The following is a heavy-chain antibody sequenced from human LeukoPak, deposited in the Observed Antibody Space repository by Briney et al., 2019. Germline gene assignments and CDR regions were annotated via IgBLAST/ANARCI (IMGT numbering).Heavy chain of an antibody. CDR2: IIPILGIA. J-gene: IGHJ5*02. Sequence: GASVKVSCKASGGTFSSYTISWVRQAPGQGLEWMGRIIPILGIANYAQKFQGRVTITADKSTSTAYMELSGLRSDDTAVYYCARERVTMVRGVMRFDPWGQGTLVTVSS. CDR1: GGTFSSYT. D-gene: IGHD3-10*01. V-gene: IGHV1-69*04. CDR3: ARERVTMVRGVMRFDP.